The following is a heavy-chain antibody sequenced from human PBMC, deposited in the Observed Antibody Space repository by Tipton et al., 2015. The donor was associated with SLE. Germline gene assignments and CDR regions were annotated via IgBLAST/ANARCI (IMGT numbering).Heavy chain of an antibody. Sequence: TLSLTCAVYGGSFSGYYWSWIRQPPGKGLAWIGEINHSGSTNYNPSLKSRVTISVDTSKNQFSLKLSSVTAEDTAVYYCARDGPPGGSYYYYYYMDVWGKGTTVTVSS. V-gene: IGHV4-34*01. D-gene: IGHD1-26*01. CDR2: INHSGST. J-gene: IGHJ6*03. CDR3: ARDGPPGGSYYYYYYMDV. CDR1: GGSFSGYY.